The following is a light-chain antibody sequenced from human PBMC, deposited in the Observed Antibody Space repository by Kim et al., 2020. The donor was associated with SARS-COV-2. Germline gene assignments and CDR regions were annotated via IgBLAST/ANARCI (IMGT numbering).Light chain of an antibody. V-gene: IGLV3-1*01. CDR1: KLGDKY. J-gene: IGLJ1*01. Sequence: SYELTQPPSVSVSPGQTASITCSGDKLGDKYACWYQQKPGQSPVLVIYQDGKRPSGIPERFSGSNSGNTATLTISGTQAMAEADYYCQAWDSSTSVFGT. CDR3: QAWDSSTSV. CDR2: QDG.